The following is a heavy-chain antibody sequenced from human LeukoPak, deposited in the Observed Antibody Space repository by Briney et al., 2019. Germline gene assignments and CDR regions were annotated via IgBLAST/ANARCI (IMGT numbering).Heavy chain of an antibody. Sequence: SETLSLTCTVSGVSISGSGYYFGWIRQPPGKGLEWIGNIYYSGSTYYNPSLKSRVTISVDTSKNQFSLKLSSVTAADTAVYYCARGGELRNYYDSSGYYYFPFDYWGQGTLVTVSS. CDR2: IYYSGST. J-gene: IGHJ4*02. CDR3: ARGGELRNYYDSSGYYYFPFDY. CDR1: GVSISGSGYY. D-gene: IGHD3-22*01. V-gene: IGHV4-39*07.